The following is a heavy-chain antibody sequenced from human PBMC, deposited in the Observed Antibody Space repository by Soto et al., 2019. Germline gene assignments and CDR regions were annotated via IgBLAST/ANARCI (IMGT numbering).Heavy chain of an antibody. CDR1: GGSISSGGYY. D-gene: IGHD3-3*01. CDR2: IYYSGST. CDR3: ARGWGDFWSGYYSPPDIYGMDV. V-gene: IGHV4-31*03. J-gene: IGHJ6*02. Sequence: PSETLSLTCTVSGGSISSGGYYWSWIRQHPGKGLEWIGYIYYSGSTYYNPSLKSRVTISVDTSKNQFSLKLSSVTAADTAVYYCARGWGDFWSGYYSPPDIYGMDVWGQGTTVTVSS.